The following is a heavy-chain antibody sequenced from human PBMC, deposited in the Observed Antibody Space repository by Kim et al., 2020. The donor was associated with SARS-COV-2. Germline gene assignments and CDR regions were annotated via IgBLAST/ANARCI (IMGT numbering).Heavy chain of an antibody. J-gene: IGHJ4*02. D-gene: IGHD2-2*01. Sequence: GSLRLSCTVHGGSLTSLFWNWVRQSPGEGLQWIGEVAHRGITKYNPSLKGRVTMTMDTSNNQFSLKLSSVTAADTAVYFCARSPGFYVFDYWGQGTLVTVSS. CDR1: GGSLTSLF. V-gene: IGHV4-34*01. CDR3: ARSPGFYVFDY. CDR2: VAHRGIT.